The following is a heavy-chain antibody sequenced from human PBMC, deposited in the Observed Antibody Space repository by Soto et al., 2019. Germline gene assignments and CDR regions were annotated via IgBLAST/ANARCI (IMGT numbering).Heavy chain of an antibody. D-gene: IGHD1-7*01. Sequence: PSETLSLTCTVSGGSISSSSYYWGWIRQPPGKGLGWIGSIYYSGSTYYNPSLKSRVTISVDTSKNQFSLKLSSVTAADTAVYYCARQGQKLGNPAVALRGNFDYWGQGTLVTVSS. V-gene: IGHV4-39*01. CDR1: GGSISSSSYY. J-gene: IGHJ4*02. CDR3: ARQGQKLGNPAVALRGNFDY. CDR2: IYYSGST.